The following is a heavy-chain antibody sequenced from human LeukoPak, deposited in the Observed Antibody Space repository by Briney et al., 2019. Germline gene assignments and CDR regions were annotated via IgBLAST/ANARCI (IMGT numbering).Heavy chain of an antibody. CDR2: IYTSGST. CDR1: GGSISSYY. Sequence: SETLSLTCTVSGGSISSYYWSWIRQPAGKGLEWIGRIYTSGSTNYNPSLKSRVTMSVDTSKNQFPLKLSSVTAADTAVYYCARESYEKGSSSWYDSWGQGTLVTVSS. J-gene: IGHJ4*02. V-gene: IGHV4-4*07. CDR3: ARESYEKGSSSWYDS. D-gene: IGHD6-13*01.